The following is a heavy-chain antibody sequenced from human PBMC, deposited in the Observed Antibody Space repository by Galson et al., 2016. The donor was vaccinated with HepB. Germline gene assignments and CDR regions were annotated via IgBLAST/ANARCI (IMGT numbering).Heavy chain of an antibody. V-gene: IGHV6-1*01. CDR2: TYYRSKWYN. J-gene: IGHJ6*02. D-gene: IGHD1/OR15-1a*01. CDR1: GDSVSSNSAA. CDR3: VEQRKGAPYGMDV. Sequence: CAISGDSVSSNSAAWNWIRQSPSRGLAWLGRTYYRSKWYNDYAVSVKRRIIVNPDTSKNQFSLQLNSVTPEDTAVHYCVEQRKGAPYGMDVWGQGTTVTVSS.